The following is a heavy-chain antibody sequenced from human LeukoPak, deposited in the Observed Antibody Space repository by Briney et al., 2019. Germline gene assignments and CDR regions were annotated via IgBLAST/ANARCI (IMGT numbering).Heavy chain of an antibody. Sequence: PGGSLRLSCAASGFTVSSNYMSWVRQAPGEGLEWVSVIYGGGSTYYADSVKGRFTISRDTSKNTLYLQMNSLRAEDTAVYYCASWPGGWYGEDSWGQGTLVTVSS. D-gene: IGHD6-19*01. CDR2: IYGGGST. CDR3: ASWPGGWYGEDS. CDR1: GFTVSSNY. V-gene: IGHV3-53*01. J-gene: IGHJ4*02.